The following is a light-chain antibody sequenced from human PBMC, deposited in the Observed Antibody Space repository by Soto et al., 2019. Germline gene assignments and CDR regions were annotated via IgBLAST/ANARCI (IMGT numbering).Light chain of an antibody. CDR3: QQYGSPVRT. CDR1: QSIKNNY. CDR2: GAS. J-gene: IGKJ1*01. V-gene: IGKV3-20*01. Sequence: ELVLTQSPGTLSFSPGERASLSCRASQSIKNNYLAWYQQKFVQAPRLVTYGASNRATDTPERFSGSGSGTDFTLTISRLEPEDFAVYYCQQYGSPVRTFGQGTKVDIK.